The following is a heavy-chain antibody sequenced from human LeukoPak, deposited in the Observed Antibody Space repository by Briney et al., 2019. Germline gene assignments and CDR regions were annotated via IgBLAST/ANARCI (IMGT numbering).Heavy chain of an antibody. CDR3: AGAGGYYDSSGYYLD. Sequence: SETLSLTCTVAGDSISSSSCYWGWIRQSPGEGLEWIGSIYYNGKTYSNPSLKSRVSISVDTSKNHFSLKVSSVTAADTAVYYCAGAGGYYDSSGYYLDWGQGTLVTVSS. D-gene: IGHD3-22*01. J-gene: IGHJ4*02. CDR1: GDSISSSSCY. CDR2: IYYNGKT. V-gene: IGHV4-39*02.